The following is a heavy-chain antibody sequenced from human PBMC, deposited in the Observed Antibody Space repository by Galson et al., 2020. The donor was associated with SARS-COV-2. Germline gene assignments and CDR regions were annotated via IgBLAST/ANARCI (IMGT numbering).Heavy chain of an antibody. CDR1: GFTFSGYS. J-gene: IGHJ5*02. V-gene: IGHV3-48*01. CDR2: ISSSSSTI. Sequence: GGSLRLSCAASGFTFSGYSMNWVRQAPGKGLEWVSYISSSSSTIYYADSVKGRFTISRDNAKNSLYLQMNSLRAEDTAVYYCAREDYYGSGSYLNWFDPWGQGTLVTVAS. CDR3: AREDYYGSGSYLNWFDP. D-gene: IGHD3-10*01.